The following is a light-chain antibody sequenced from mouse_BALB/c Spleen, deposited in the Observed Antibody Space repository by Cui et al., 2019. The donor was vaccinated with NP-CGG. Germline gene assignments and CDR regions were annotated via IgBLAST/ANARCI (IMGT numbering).Light chain of an antibody. CDR2: GTN. CDR1: TGAVTTSNY. CDR3: ALWYSNHWV. Sequence: QAVVTQESALTTSPGETVTLTCRSSTGAVTTSNYANWVQEKPDHLFTGLIGGTNNRVPGVPARFSGSLIGGKAALTITGAQTEGEAIYFCALWYSNHWVFGGGTKLTVL. V-gene: IGLV1*01. J-gene: IGLJ1*01.